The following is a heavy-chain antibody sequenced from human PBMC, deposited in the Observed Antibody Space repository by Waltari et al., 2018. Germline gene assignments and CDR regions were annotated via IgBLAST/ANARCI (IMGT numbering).Heavy chain of an antibody. Sequence: EVHLMESGGGLIQPGGSLRLSGGASGFTSSNHGMSWVRQVPGKGLEWVSSISAGGVATHYADSVNGRSTISRDHSKNTLYLQLNGLRDEDTAIYYCARFGSGSSLDYWGQGTLVTVSS. J-gene: IGHJ4*02. CDR2: ISAGGVAT. CDR1: GFTSSNHG. V-gene: IGHV3-23*01. CDR3: ARFGSGSSLDY. D-gene: IGHD3-10*01.